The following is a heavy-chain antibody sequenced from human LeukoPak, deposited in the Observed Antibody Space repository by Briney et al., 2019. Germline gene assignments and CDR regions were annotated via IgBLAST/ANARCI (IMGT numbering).Heavy chain of an antibody. Sequence: GGSLRLSCAASGFTFSSYGMHWVRQAPGKGLEWVAVIWYDGSNKYYADSVKGRFTISRDNSKNTLYLQMNSLRAEDTAVYYCARALLTLPVTGTTSRSKFDWFDPWGQGTLVTVSS. CDR3: ARALLTLPVTGTTSRSKFDWFDP. J-gene: IGHJ5*02. CDR1: GFTFSSYG. CDR2: IWYDGSNK. D-gene: IGHD1-7*01. V-gene: IGHV3-33*01.